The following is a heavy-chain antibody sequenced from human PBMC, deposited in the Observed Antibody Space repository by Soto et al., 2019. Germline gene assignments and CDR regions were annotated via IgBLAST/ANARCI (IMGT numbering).Heavy chain of an antibody. CDR1: GGSISSSSYY. CDR3: ARQPRTLTAYSGHFDY. D-gene: IGHD3-9*01. V-gene: IGHV4-39*01. CDR2: IYYSGST. Sequence: SESLSLTCTVPGGSISSSSYYWGWIRQPPGKGLEWIGSIYYSGSTYYNPSLKSRVTISVDTSKNQFSLKLSSVTAADTAVYYCARQPRTLTAYSGHFDYWGQGTLVT. J-gene: IGHJ4*02.